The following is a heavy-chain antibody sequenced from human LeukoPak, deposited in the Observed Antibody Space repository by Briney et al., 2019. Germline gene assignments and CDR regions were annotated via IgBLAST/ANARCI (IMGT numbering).Heavy chain of an antibody. J-gene: IGHJ3*02. D-gene: IGHD1-14*01. V-gene: IGHV3-21*01. CDR2: ISSSSSYI. Sequence: GGSLRLSCAASGFTFSSYSMNWVREAPGKGLEWVSSISSSSSYIYYADSVKGRFTISRDNAKNSLYLQMNSLRAEDTAVYYCARDPGSGAFDIWGQGTMVTVSS. CDR3: ARDPGSGAFDI. CDR1: GFTFSSYS.